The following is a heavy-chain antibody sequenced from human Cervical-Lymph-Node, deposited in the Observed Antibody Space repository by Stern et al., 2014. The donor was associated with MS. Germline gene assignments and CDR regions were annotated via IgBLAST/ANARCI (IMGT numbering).Heavy chain of an antibody. V-gene: IGHV3-11*01. CDR3: ARATPGTPAY. Sequence: VQLVESGGGSVKPGGSLRLSCAASGCDFSDYYMRWIRQAPGKGLAWFTYISHDGDTIYYADSVNGRFTVSRDNAKKSLSLQMSSLRADDTAVYYCARATPGTPAYWGQGTLVIVSS. D-gene: IGHD6-13*01. CDR2: ISHDGDTI. J-gene: IGHJ4*02. CDR1: GCDFSDYY.